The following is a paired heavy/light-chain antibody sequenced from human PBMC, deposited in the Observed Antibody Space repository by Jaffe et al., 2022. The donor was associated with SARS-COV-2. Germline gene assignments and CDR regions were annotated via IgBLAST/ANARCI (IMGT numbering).Light chain of an antibody. V-gene: IGLV4-60*03. CDR1: SGHSTYI. CDR3: ETWGGYSHI. Sequence: QPVLTQSSSASASLGSSVKLTCTLSSGHSTYIIAWHQQQPGKAPRYLMNVGSSGNYNKGSGVPDRFSGSSSGADRYLTISNVQSEDEAAYYCETWGGYSHIFGGGTELTVL. J-gene: IGLJ2*01. CDR2: VGSSGNY.
Heavy chain of an antibody. J-gene: IGHJ6*03. V-gene: IGHV3-48*01. Sequence: EVQLVESGGGLVQPGGSLRLSCAASGFTFSTYSMNWVRQAPGKGLEWVSYIGSSSSTIYYADSVKGRFTISRDNAKDSLYLQMNSLRAEDTAVYYCARDAGLAGSNWYYYYMDVWGKGTTVTVSS. CDR1: GFTFSTYS. D-gene: IGHD6-13*01. CDR2: IGSSSSTI. CDR3: ARDAGLAGSNWYYYYMDV.